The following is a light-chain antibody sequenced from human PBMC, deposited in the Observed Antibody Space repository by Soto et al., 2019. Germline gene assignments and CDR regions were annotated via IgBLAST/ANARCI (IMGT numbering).Light chain of an antibody. J-gene: IGKJ4*01. Sequence: EIVLTQSPATLSLSPGERATLSCRASQSVGKYLAWYQQRPGQAPRLLMFDVSYRATGTPARFSGSGSGTDFTLTISSLEPEDFAVYYCQQRTNRQLTFGGGTRVEIK. CDR3: QQRTNRQLT. CDR2: DVS. V-gene: IGKV3-11*01. CDR1: QSVGKY.